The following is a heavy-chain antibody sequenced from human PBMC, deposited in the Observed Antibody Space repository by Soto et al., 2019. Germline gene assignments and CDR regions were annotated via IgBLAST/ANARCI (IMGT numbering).Heavy chain of an antibody. CDR1: GGSFSGYY. CDR3: AREVDQQQLVDY. V-gene: IGHV4-34*01. CDR2: INHSGST. Sequence: SETLSLTCAVYGGSFSGYYWSWIRQPPGKGLEWIGEINHSGSTSYTPSLKSRVTISVDTSKNQFSLKLSSVTAADTAVYYCAREVDQQQLVDYWGQGTQVTVSS. D-gene: IGHD6-13*01. J-gene: IGHJ4*02.